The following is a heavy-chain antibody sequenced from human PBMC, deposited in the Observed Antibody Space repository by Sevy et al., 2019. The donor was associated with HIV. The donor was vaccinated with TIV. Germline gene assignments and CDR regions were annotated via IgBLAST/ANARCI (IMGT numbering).Heavy chain of an antibody. CDR2: IKQDGSEK. Sequence: GGSLRLSCAASGFTFSRYWMSWVRQAPGKGLEWVASIKQDGSEKYYVDSVKGRFTISRDNAKNSLYLQMNSLRAEDTAVYYCARGGYYYDRSGLAAFDIWGHGTMVTVSS. CDR3: ARGGYYYDRSGLAAFDI. D-gene: IGHD3-22*01. V-gene: IGHV3-7*04. J-gene: IGHJ3*02. CDR1: GFTFSRYW.